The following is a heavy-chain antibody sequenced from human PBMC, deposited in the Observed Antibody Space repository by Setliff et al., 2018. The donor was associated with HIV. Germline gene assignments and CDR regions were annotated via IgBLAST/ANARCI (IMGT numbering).Heavy chain of an antibody. CDR3: ARHSIAVVIGVPERDDAFDI. CDR2: VYYTWNT. CDR1: GGSISRRDYC. D-gene: IGHD2-21*01. V-gene: IGHV4-39*01. Sequence: SETLSLTCTVSGGSISRRDYCWGWIRQPPGKGLEWIGSVYYTWNTYYNPSLKSRVTVSVDTSKNQFSLKLSSVTAADTAVYYCARHSIAVVIGVPERDDAFDIWGHGAMVTVSS. J-gene: IGHJ3*02.